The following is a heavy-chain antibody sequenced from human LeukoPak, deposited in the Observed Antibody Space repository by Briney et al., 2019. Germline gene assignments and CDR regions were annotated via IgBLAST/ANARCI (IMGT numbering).Heavy chain of an antibody. D-gene: IGHD3-10*01. Sequence: NPSETLSLTCTVSGGSISSGGHYWSWIRQHPGKGLEWIGNIYYSGSTYYNPSLKSRLTISVDTSKNQFSLKLNSVTAADTAVYYCARSYGSGNYFDYWGQGTLVTVSS. CDR3: ARSYGSGNYFDY. V-gene: IGHV4-31*03. J-gene: IGHJ4*02. CDR2: IYYSGST. CDR1: GGSISSGGHY.